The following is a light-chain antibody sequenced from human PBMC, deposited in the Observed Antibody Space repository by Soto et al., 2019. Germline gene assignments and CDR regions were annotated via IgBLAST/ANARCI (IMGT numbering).Light chain of an antibody. J-gene: IGKJ3*01. CDR3: QQRSNWPLFT. Sequence: EIVLTQSPATLSLSPGERATLYCRASQSVSSYLAWYQQKPGQAPRLLIYDASNRATGIPARFSGSGSGTDFTLTISSLEPEDFAVYYCQQRSNWPLFTFGPGTKVDI. CDR1: QSVSSY. V-gene: IGKV3-11*01. CDR2: DAS.